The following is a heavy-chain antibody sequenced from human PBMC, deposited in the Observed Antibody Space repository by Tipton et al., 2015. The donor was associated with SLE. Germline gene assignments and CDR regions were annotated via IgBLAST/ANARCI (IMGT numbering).Heavy chain of an antibody. CDR1: GGSFSDYY. Sequence: TLSLTCAVYGGSFSDYYWTWIRQPPGKGLEWVGEINHSGSTNYNPSPKSRVTISVDTSKNQFSLKLSSVTAADTAIYYSARTSTRIWGSHRYQGGAFDIWGQGTMVTVSS. CDR3: ARTSTRIWGSHRYQGGAFDI. CDR2: INHSGST. V-gene: IGHV4-34*01. D-gene: IGHD3-16*02. J-gene: IGHJ3*02.